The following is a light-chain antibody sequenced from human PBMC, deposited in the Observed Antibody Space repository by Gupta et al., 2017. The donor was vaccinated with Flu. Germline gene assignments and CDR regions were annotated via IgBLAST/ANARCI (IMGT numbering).Light chain of an antibody. V-gene: IGLV8-61*01. CDR1: SGSVSTSYY. J-gene: IGLJ3*02. CDR3: VLYMGSGIWV. CDR2: STN. Sequence: TVVTQEASLAVSTGGKVTLTCGLSSGSVSTSYYPSWYQQTPGQAPRTLIYSTNTRSSGVPDRFSGSILGNKAALTITGAQADDESYYYCVLYMGSGIWVFGGGTKLTVL.